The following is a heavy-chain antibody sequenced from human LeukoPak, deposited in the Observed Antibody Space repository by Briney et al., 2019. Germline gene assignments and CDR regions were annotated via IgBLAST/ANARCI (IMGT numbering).Heavy chain of an antibody. D-gene: IGHD3-3*01. CDR1: GLTVSNHW. Sequence: GGSLRLSCVASGLTVSNHWMSWVRQAPGKGLEWVANIREERGQEYYVDSVKGRFTISKNSAKNSLYLQMNSLRAEDTAVYYCAKGVRDFWCSAFFDYWGQGTLVTVSS. CDR3: AKGVRDFWCSAFFDY. CDR2: IREERGQE. J-gene: IGHJ4*02. V-gene: IGHV3-7*03.